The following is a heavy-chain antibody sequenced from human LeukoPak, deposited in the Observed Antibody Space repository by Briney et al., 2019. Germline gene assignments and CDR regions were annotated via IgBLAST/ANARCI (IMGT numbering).Heavy chain of an antibody. Sequence: SETLSLTCAVYGGSFSGYYWSWIRQPPGKGLEWIGEINHSGSTNYNPSLKSRVTISVDTSKNQFSLKLSSVTAADTAVYYCARTSDFWSGYHDYWGQGTLVTVSS. D-gene: IGHD3-3*01. V-gene: IGHV4-34*01. CDR3: ARTSDFWSGYHDY. CDR2: INHSGST. CDR1: GGSFSGYY. J-gene: IGHJ4*02.